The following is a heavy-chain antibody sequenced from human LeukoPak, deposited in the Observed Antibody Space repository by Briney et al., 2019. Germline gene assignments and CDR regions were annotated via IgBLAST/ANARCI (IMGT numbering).Heavy chain of an antibody. V-gene: IGHV3-7*04. CDR3: ARDVRPDY. Sequence: TGGSLRLSCAASGFTLSSYWVSWVRQAPGEGLEWVANIKQDGTEKYYMDSVKGRFSISRDNAKNSLYLQMNALRAEDTAVYYGARDVRPDYWGQGTLVTVST. CDR1: GFTLSSYW. D-gene: IGHD6-6*01. J-gene: IGHJ4*02. CDR2: IKQDGTEK.